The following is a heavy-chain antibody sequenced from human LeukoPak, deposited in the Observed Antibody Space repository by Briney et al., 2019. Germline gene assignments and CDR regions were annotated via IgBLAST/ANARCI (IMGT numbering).Heavy chain of an antibody. CDR1: RSTFNSYA. CDR2: IGGSNGIT. Sequence: GGSLRLSCAASRSTFNSYAMSWVRQAPGKGLEWVSVIGGSNGITFYVGSVKGRFTISRDNSKDTLYLQMNSLRAEDTAVYYCARDWGESGSYIFDYWGQGTLVTVSS. J-gene: IGHJ4*02. V-gene: IGHV3-23*01. CDR3: ARDWGESGSYIFDY. D-gene: IGHD1-26*01.